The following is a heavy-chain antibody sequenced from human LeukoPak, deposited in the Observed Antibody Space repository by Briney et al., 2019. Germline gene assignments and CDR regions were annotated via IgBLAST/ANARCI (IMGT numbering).Heavy chain of an antibody. D-gene: IGHD2-2*02. CDR1: GGSISSGGYY. CDR3: ARGVVVPAAIGSYYFDY. J-gene: IGHJ4*02. V-gene: IGHV4-31*03. Sequence: SETLSLTCTVSGGSISSGGYYWSWIRQHPGKGLEWIGYIYYSGSTYYNPFLKSRVTISVDTSKNQFSLKLSSVTAADTAVYYCARGVVVPAAIGSYYFDYWGQGTLVTVSS. CDR2: IYYSGST.